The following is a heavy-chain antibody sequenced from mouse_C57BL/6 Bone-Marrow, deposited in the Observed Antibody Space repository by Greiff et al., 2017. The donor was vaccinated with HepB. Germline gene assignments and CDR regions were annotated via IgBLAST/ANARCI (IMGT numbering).Heavy chain of an antibody. Sequence: VQLQESRAELVKPGASVKLSCKASGYTFTSYWMHWVKQRPGQGLEWIGMIHPNSGSTNYNEKFKSKATLTVDKSSSTAYMQLSSLTSEDSAVYYCARSFTTVVAFDVWGTGTTVTVSS. V-gene: IGHV1-64*01. CDR2: IHPNSGST. CDR1: GYTFTSYW. CDR3: ARSFTTVVAFDV. D-gene: IGHD1-1*01. J-gene: IGHJ1*03.